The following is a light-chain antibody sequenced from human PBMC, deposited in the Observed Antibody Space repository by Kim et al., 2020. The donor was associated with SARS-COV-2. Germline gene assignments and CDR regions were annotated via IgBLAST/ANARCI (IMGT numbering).Light chain of an antibody. CDR3: QKYISAALT. CDR2: DTS. Sequence: DSQLTQSPSSLSASVGDRVTITCRASQDIRNYLAWYQQKPGRAPNLLIADTSTLQSGVPSRFRGRGSGTEFTLTITSLQPEDVGTYYCQKYISAALTFGGGTKVEI. J-gene: IGKJ4*01. CDR1: QDIRNY. V-gene: IGKV1-27*01.